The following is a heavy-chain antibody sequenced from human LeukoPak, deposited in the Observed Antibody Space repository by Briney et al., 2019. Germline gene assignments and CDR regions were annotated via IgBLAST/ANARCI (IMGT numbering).Heavy chain of an antibody. V-gene: IGHV1-24*01. CDR3: ATVYGSIAAAGTRDYYGMDV. CDR2: FDPKDGET. D-gene: IGHD6-13*01. Sequence: GASVKVSCKVSGYTLTELSMHWVRQAPGKGLEWMGGFDPKDGETIYAQKFQGRVTMTEDTSTDTAYMELSSLRSEDTAVYYCATVYGSIAAAGTRDYYGMDVWGKGTTVTVSS. CDR1: GYTLTELS. J-gene: IGHJ6*04.